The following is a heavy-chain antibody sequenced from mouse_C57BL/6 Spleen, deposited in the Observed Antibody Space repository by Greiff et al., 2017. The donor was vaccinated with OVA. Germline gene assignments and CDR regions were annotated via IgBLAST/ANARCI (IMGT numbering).Heavy chain of an antibody. CDR2: IDPSDSYT. Sequence: QVQLQQSGAELVKPGASVKLSCKASGYTFTSYWMQWVKQRPGQGLEWIGEIDPSDSYTNYNQKFKGKATLTVDTSSSTAYMQLSSLTSEDSAVYYCARGTGTNYWGQGTTLTVSS. J-gene: IGHJ2*01. V-gene: IGHV1-50*01. D-gene: IGHD4-1*01. CDR3: ARGTGTNY. CDR1: GYTFTSYW.